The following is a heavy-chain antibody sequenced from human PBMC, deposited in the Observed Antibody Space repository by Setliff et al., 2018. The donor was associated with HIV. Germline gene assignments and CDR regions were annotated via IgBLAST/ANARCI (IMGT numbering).Heavy chain of an antibody. V-gene: IGHV3-53*01. CDR2: IYVDGST. CDR3: AKDWDASVLPEGSFDY. J-gene: IGHJ4*02. D-gene: IGHD1-26*01. Sequence: PGGSLRLSCAASGFIVSRNYMSWVRQAPGKGLEWVSLIYVDGSTYYADSVKGRFTISRDNSKSTLYLRMNSLRDEDTAVYYCAKDWDASVLPEGSFDYWGQGTLVTVSS. CDR1: GFIVSRNY.